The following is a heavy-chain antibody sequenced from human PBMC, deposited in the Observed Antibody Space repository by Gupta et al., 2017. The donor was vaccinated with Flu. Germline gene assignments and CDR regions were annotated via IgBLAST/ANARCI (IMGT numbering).Heavy chain of an antibody. CDR2: IDHSGGT. Sequence: QVQLQQWGAGLLKPSEALSLTCAVYNASLSGSYWSWFCQPPGRGPMWSGEIDHSGGTNYNPSLKSRVTMSVDTSKNQFSLNLYSVTAADTAIYYCTRLGGFTVGYNWFDPWGQGTLVTVSS. D-gene: IGHD4-11*01. CDR1: NASLSGSY. CDR3: TRLGGFTVGYNWFDP. J-gene: IGHJ5*02. V-gene: IGHV4-34*01.